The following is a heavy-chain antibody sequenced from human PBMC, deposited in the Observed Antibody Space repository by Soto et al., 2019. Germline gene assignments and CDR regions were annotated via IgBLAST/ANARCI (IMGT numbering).Heavy chain of an antibody. CDR1: GFTFNMYR. CDR2: IKPDGSQK. V-gene: IGHV3-7*04. J-gene: IGHJ3*02. Sequence: PGGSLRLSCAASGFTFNMYRMSWVRQAPGKGLEWVANIKPDGSQKWYVDSVKGRFAISRDNAKNSLFLQMNSLRAEDTAVYYCARGDYYDSSGPFSDAFDIWGQGTMVTVSS. D-gene: IGHD3-22*01. CDR3: ARGDYYDSSGPFSDAFDI.